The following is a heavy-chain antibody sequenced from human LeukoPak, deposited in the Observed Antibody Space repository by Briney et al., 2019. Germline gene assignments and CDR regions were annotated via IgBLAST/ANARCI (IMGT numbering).Heavy chain of an antibody. Sequence: SETLSLTCTVSGGSISSYYWSWIRQPAGKGLEWIGRIYTSGSTNYNPSLKSRVTMSVDTSKNQFSLKLSSVTAADTAVYYCARDRYYYDSSGYYLFDYWGQGTLVTVSS. CDR1: GGSISSYY. CDR2: IYTSGST. D-gene: IGHD3-22*01. V-gene: IGHV4-4*07. CDR3: ARDRYYYDSSGYYLFDY. J-gene: IGHJ4*02.